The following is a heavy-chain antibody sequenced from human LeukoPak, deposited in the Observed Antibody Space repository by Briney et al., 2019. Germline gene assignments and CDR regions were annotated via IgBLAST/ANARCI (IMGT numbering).Heavy chain of an antibody. CDR1: GGTFSSYA. V-gene: IGHV1-69*05. CDR3: ARADFWSGRVDWFDP. D-gene: IGHD3-3*01. Sequence: SVKVSCKASGGTFSSYAISWVRQAPGQGLEWMGRIIPIFGTANYAQKFQGRVTITTDESTSTAYMELSSLRSEDTAVYYCARADFWSGRVDWFDPWGQGTLVTVSS. J-gene: IGHJ5*02. CDR2: IIPIFGTA.